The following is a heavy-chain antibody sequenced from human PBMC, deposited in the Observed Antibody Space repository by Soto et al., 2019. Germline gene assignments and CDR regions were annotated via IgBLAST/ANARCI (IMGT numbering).Heavy chain of an antibody. CDR3: AKAQTGYSSSWSDV. D-gene: IGHD6-13*01. CDR1: GFTFSSYA. Sequence: GGSLRLSCAASGFTFSSYAMSWVRQAPGKGLEWVSAISGSGGSTYYADSVKGRSTIPRDNSKNTLYLQMNSLRAEDTAVYYCAKAQTGYSSSWSDVWGQGTTVTVSS. CDR2: ISGSGGST. J-gene: IGHJ6*02. V-gene: IGHV3-23*01.